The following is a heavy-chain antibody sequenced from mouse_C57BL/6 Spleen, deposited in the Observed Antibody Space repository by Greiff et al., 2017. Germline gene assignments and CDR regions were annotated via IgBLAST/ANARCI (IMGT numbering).Heavy chain of an antibody. CDR3: ARSSDGYYFDY. Sequence: EVQLQQPGPELVKPGASVKISCKASGYTFTDYYMNWVKQSHGKSLEWIGDINPNNGGTSYNQKFKGKATLTVDKSSSTAYMELRSLTSEDSAVYYCARSSDGYYFDYWGQGTTLTVSS. CDR2: INPNNGGT. V-gene: IGHV1-26*01. CDR1: GYTFTDYY. D-gene: IGHD2-3*01. J-gene: IGHJ2*01.